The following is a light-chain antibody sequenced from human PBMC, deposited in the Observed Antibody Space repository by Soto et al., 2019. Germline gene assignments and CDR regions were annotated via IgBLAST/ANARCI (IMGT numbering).Light chain of an antibody. CDR1: SSDVGGYNY. CDR2: EVS. CDR3: SSYTSSSTLVV. Sequence: QSALTQPASVSGSPGQSITISCTGTSSDVGGYNYVSWYQQHPGKAPKLMIYEVSNRPSGVSNRFFGSKSGNTASLTISGLQAEDEADYYCSSYTSSSTLVVFGGGTKLTVL. J-gene: IGLJ2*01. V-gene: IGLV2-14*01.